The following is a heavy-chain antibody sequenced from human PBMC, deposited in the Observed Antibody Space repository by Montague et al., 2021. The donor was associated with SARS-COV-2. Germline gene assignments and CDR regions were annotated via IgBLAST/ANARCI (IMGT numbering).Heavy chain of an antibody. V-gene: IGHV4-34*01. Sequence: SETLSLTCAVNGGSFSGYYWSWIRQPPGKGLEWIGEINHSGRINYNPSLKSRVTISEDTSKNQFSLKVSSVTAADTAVYYCARGAWWLRAFDQWGQGTLVTVSS. CDR2: INHSGRI. CDR3: ARGAWWLRAFDQ. J-gene: IGHJ4*02. CDR1: GGSFSGYY. D-gene: IGHD5-12*01.